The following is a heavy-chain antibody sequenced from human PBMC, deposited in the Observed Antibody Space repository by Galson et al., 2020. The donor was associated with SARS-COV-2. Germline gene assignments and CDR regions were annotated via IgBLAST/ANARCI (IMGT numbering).Heavy chain of an antibody. J-gene: IGHJ4*02. CDR1: GYSITSYW. CDR2: IYPGDSDT. D-gene: IGHD6-13*01. V-gene: IGHV5-51*01. CDR3: ASSSSSWYSVGFDY. Sequence: KIGESLKISCKGSGYSITSYWIGWVRQMPGKGLEWMGIIYPGDSDTRYSPSFQGQVTIPAEKSISTAYLQWSSLKASDTAMYYCASSSSSWYSVGFDYWGQGTLVTVSS.